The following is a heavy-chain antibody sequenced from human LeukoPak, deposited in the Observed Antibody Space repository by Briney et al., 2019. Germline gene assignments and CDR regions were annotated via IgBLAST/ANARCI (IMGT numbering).Heavy chain of an antibody. J-gene: IGHJ4*02. Sequence: GASVKVSCKASGYTFTSYGISWVRQAPGQGREWMGWISAYNGNTNYAQKLQGRVTMTTDTSTSTAYMELRSLRSDDTAVYYCARDYKSYYYDSSGYYYHLVDCGYRGQGTLVTVSS. D-gene: IGHD3-22*01. V-gene: IGHV1-18*01. CDR3: ARDYKSYYYDSSGYYYHLVDCGY. CDR1: GYTFTSYG. CDR2: ISAYNGNT.